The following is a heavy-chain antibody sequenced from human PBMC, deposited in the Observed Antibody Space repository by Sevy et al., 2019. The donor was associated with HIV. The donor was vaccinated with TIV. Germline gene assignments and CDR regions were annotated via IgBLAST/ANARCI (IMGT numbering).Heavy chain of an antibody. V-gene: IGHV3-30*04. Sequence: GGSLRLSCATSGFTFSSYAMHWVRQAPGKGLETVAVISHDAVVKFYADSVKGRFTISRDNSRSTLDLQVNSLRDEDTAVYYCARERGESLRNGSPLYYWGQGTRVTVSS. CDR1: GFTFSSYA. J-gene: IGHJ4*02. CDR2: ISHDAVVK. CDR3: ARERGESLRNGSPLYY. D-gene: IGHD3-10*01.